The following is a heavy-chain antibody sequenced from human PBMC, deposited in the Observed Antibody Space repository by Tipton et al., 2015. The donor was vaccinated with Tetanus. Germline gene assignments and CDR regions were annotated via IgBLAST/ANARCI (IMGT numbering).Heavy chain of an antibody. CDR2: SWYDGTDK. J-gene: IGHJ4*02. CDR1: GFIFSSYG. V-gene: IGHV3-33*01. CDR3: AREADCSGGSCFSGDFDT. D-gene: IGHD2-15*01. Sequence: SLRISCAASGFIFSSYGIHWVRQAPGKGLEWLAVSWYDGTDKYYADSVKGRFTISRDNSKNTLYLQMNSLRAEDTALYYCAREADCSGGSCFSGDFDTWGQGTQVTVSS.